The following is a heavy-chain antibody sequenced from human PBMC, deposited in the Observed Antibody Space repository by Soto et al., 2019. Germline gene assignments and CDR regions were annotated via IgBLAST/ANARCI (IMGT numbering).Heavy chain of an antibody. CDR2: IIPIFGTA. V-gene: IGHV1-69*01. CDR3: ASCGALHRWLDY. Sequence: VQLVQSGAEVKQPGSSVKVSCKASGGTFSSYAISWVRQAPGQGLEWMGGIIPIFGTANYAQKFQGRVTITADESTSTAYMELSSMRSEDTAVYYCASCGALHRWLDYWGQGTLVTVSS. D-gene: IGHD2-21*01. CDR1: GGTFSSYA. J-gene: IGHJ4*02.